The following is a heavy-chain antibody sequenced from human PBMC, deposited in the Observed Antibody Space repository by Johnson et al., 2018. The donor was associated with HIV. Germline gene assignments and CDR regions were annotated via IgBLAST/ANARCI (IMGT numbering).Heavy chain of an antibody. J-gene: IGHJ3*02. Sequence: SGGGVVRPGGSLRLSCAASGFTFDDYGMSWVRQAPGKGLEWVSGINWNGGSTGYADSVKGRFTISRDNAKNSLYLLMNSLRAEDTALYYCARSYYDSSGYYHDAFDIWGQGTMVTVSS. D-gene: IGHD3-22*01. CDR1: GFTFDDYG. V-gene: IGHV3-20*04. CDR2: INWNGGST. CDR3: ARSYYDSSGYYHDAFDI.